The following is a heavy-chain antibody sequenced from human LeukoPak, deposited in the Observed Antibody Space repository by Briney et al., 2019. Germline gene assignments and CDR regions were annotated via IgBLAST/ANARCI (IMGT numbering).Heavy chain of an antibody. CDR1: GFTFSSYW. Sequence: PGGSLRLSCAASGFTFSSYWMHWVRQAPGKGLVCVSRINNDASSTNYADSVKGRFTISRDDAKNTLYLQMNSLRTEDTAVYYCASVTVLGKRNAFDNWGQGIMVTVSS. J-gene: IGHJ3*02. CDR2: INNDASST. CDR3: ASVTVLGKRNAFDN. D-gene: IGHD7-27*01. V-gene: IGHV3-74*01.